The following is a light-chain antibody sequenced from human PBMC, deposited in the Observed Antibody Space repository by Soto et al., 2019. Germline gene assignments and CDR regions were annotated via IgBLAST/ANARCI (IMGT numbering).Light chain of an antibody. Sequence: QSVLTQPPSASGSPGQSVTISCTGTSSDVGGYNYVSWYQQHPGKAPKLMIYEVSKRPSGVPDRFSGSKCGNTASLTVSGLQAEDEADYYCSSYAGSNNVVFGVGTKLTVL. CDR2: EVS. V-gene: IGLV2-8*01. J-gene: IGLJ2*01. CDR1: SSDVGGYNY. CDR3: SSYAGSNNVV.